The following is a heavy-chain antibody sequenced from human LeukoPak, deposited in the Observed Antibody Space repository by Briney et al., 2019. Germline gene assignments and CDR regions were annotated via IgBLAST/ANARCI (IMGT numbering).Heavy chain of an antibody. J-gene: IGHJ4*02. V-gene: IGHV3-33*01. D-gene: IGHD3-22*01. CDR3: ARDLAMYYYDSSGCLDY. Sequence: PGGSLRLSCAASGFIFSNYGMHWVRQAPGKGLEWVAVIWYDGSNKYYADSVKGRSTISRDNSKNTLYLQMSSLRAEDTAVYYCARDLAMYYYDSSGCLDYWGQGTLVTVSS. CDR2: IWYDGSNK. CDR1: GFIFSNYG.